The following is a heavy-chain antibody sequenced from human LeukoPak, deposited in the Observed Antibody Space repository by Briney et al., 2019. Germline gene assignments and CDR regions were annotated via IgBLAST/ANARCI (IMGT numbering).Heavy chain of an antibody. Sequence: PSETLSLTCTVSGYSISSDYYWGWIRQPPGKGLEWVGSIYHTGTTYYNPSLKSRVTISVDTSKNQFTLKLSSVTATDTAVYYCARVGGQLLSSDDAFDIWGQGTMVTVSS. D-gene: IGHD5-18*01. CDR1: GYSISSDYY. V-gene: IGHV4-38-2*02. CDR3: ARVGGQLLSSDDAFDI. J-gene: IGHJ3*02. CDR2: IYHTGTT.